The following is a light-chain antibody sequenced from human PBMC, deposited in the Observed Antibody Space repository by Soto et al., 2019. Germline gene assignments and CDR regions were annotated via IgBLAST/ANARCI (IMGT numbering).Light chain of an antibody. Sequence: QAVVTQPPSVSGAPGQRVTISCTGSSSNLGSGFDVQWYQQLPGTAPKLLIYYNDNRPSGVPDRFSGSKSGTSASLAITGLQADDEADYYCQSYDSSRSGHVVFGGGTKVTVL. CDR1: SSNLGSGFD. J-gene: IGLJ2*01. CDR2: YND. V-gene: IGLV1-40*01. CDR3: QSYDSSRSGHVV.